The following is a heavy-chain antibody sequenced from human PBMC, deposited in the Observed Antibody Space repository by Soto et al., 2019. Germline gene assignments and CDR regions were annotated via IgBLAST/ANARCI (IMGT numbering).Heavy chain of an antibody. Sequence: GGSLRLSCAASGVAFSGSAMHWVRQPSGKGLEWVGRIRSKANSYATAYAASVKGRFTISRDDSKNTAYLQMNSLKTEDTAVYYCTRQGGSGSDYGMDVWGQGTTVTVSS. CDR2: IRSKANSYAT. CDR3: TRQGGSGSDYGMDV. CDR1: GVAFSGSA. J-gene: IGHJ6*02. D-gene: IGHD3-10*01. V-gene: IGHV3-73*01.